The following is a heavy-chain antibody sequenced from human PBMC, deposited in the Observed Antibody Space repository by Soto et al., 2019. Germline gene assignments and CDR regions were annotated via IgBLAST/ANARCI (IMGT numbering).Heavy chain of an antibody. CDR1: GYTFTRYT. D-gene: IGHD2-15*01. Sequence: QVQLVQSGAEVKKPGASVKISCKASGYTFTRYTMNWVRQAPGQRLEWMGWINPDNGNTKSSQKFQDRVIITRDTSPSTAYMDLSSLRSADTAVYYCARGIATGQLDPWGQGTLVTVSS. V-gene: IGHV1-3*01. CDR2: INPDNGNT. J-gene: IGHJ5*02. CDR3: ARGIATGQLDP.